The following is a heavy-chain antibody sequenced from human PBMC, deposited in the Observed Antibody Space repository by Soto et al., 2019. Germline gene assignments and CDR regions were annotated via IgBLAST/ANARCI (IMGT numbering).Heavy chain of an antibody. CDR1: GGSFTYT. J-gene: IGHJ6*02. CDR2: IIPIFGTT. D-gene: IGHD5-18*01. Sequence: SVKVSCKASGGSFTYTLSWVRQAPGQGLEWMGGIIPIFGTTNYAQKFQGRVTITADESTKTAYMELSTLRSEDTAVYYCARLHSHGTYGMDVWGQGTTVTVYS. V-gene: IGHV1-69*13. CDR3: ARLHSHGTYGMDV.